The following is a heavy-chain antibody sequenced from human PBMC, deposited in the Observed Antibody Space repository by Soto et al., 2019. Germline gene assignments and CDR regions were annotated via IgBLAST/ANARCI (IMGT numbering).Heavy chain of an antibody. CDR1: GYTFTSYA. V-gene: IGHV1-3*01. J-gene: IGHJ4*02. D-gene: IGHD6-13*01. CDR3: ARISSSWTVFDY. CDR2: INAGNGNT. Sequence: ASVKVSFKASGYTFTSYAMHWVRQAPGQRLEWMGWINAGNGNTKYSQKFQGRVTITRDTSASTAYMELSSLRSEDTAVYYCARISSSWTVFDYWGQGTLVTVSS.